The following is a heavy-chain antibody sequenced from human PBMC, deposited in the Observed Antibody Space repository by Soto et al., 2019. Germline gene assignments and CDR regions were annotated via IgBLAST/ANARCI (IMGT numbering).Heavy chain of an antibody. CDR3: ARVYEAIAAANDAFDI. Sequence: GGSLRLSCAASGFTFSSYWMSWVRQAPGKGLEWVANIKQDGSEKYYVDSVKGRFTISRDNAKNSLYLQMNSLRAEDTAVYYCARVYEAIAAANDAFDIWGQGTMVTVSS. CDR1: GFTFSSYW. CDR2: IKQDGSEK. D-gene: IGHD6-13*01. J-gene: IGHJ3*02. V-gene: IGHV3-7*01.